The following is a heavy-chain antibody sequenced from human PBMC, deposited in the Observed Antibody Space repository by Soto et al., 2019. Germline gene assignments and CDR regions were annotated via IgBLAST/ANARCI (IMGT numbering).Heavy chain of an antibody. V-gene: IGHV1-2*02. Sequence: AKVGCEASGERLNVYDIHGLRLAPGQGLEWMGWIYPNTGAKNSGQKFQGRLTMTRDTSSTTAYMEMTSLRSDDTAIYYCGKLATSGGARSRRGQGTLVTVSS. CDR1: GERLNVYD. D-gene: IGHD1-26*01. J-gene: IGHJ4*02. CDR3: GKLATSGGARSR. CDR2: IYPNTGAK.